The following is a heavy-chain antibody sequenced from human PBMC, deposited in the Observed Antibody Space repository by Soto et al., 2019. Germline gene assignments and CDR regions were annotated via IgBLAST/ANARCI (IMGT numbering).Heavy chain of an antibody. CDR1: GFTFSTYG. V-gene: IGHV3-23*01. D-gene: IGHD4-17*01. CDR2: ISGSGGST. CDR3: ARGPTTDGLDV. Sequence: GGSLRLSCAASGFTFSTYGMAWVRQAPGKGLEWVSAISGSGGSTYYADSVKGRFTISRDNAKNTLYLQMSSLRAEDTAVYYCARGPTTDGLDVWGQGTTVTVSS. J-gene: IGHJ6*02.